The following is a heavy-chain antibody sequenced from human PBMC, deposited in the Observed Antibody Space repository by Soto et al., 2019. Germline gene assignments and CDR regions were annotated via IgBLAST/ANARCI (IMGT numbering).Heavy chain of an antibody. CDR1: GGTFSSYA. CDR3: ARRSGGYSGYDYYHYGMDV. CDR2: IIPIFGTA. J-gene: IGHJ6*02. Sequence: SVKVSCKASGGTFSSYAISWVRQAPGQGLEWMGGIIPIFGTANYAQKFQGRVTITADKSTSTAYMELSSLRSEDTAVYYCARRSGGYSGYDYYHYGMDVWGQGTTVTVSS. D-gene: IGHD5-12*01. V-gene: IGHV1-69*06.